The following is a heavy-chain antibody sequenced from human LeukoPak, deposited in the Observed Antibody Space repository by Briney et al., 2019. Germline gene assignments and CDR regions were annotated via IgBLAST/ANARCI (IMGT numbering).Heavy chain of an antibody. CDR1: GFTFSSYW. D-gene: IGHD6-19*01. J-gene: IGHJ3*02. Sequence: GGSLRLSCAASGFTFSSYWMSWVRQAPGKGLAWVANIKQDGSEKYYVDSVKGRFTISRDNAKNSLYLQMNSLRAEDTAVYYCARNEPGIAVAAVDAFDIWGQGTMVTVSS. CDR2: IKQDGSEK. CDR3: ARNEPGIAVAAVDAFDI. V-gene: IGHV3-7*01.